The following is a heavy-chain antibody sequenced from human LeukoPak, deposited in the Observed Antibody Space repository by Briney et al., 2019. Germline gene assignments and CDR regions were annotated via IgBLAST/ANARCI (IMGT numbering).Heavy chain of an antibody. CDR1: GDSVSSNSAA. CDR2: TYYRTKWYN. D-gene: IGHD6-13*01. J-gene: IGHJ4*02. V-gene: IGHV6-1*01. CDR3: AREVSSSWYLRVGATTPYHFDY. Sequence: SQTLSLTCAISGDSVSSNSAAWNWNRQSPSRGLEWLGRTYYRTKWYNDYAVSVKSRITINPDTSKNQLSLQLNSVTPEDTAVYYCAREVSSSWYLRVGATTPYHFDYWGQGTLVTVSS.